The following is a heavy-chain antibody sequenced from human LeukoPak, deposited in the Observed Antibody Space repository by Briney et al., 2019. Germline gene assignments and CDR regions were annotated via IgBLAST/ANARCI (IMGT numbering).Heavy chain of an antibody. CDR1: GGTFSSYA. CDR3: AGGRGYSYGPKEP. D-gene: IGHD5-18*01. Sequence: ASVKVSCMASGGTFSSYAISWVRQAPGQGLEWMGGIIPIFGTANYAQKFQGRVTITADESTSTAYMELSSLRSEDTAVYYCAGGRGYSYGPKEPWGQGTLVTVSS. V-gene: IGHV1-69*13. CDR2: IIPIFGTA. J-gene: IGHJ5*02.